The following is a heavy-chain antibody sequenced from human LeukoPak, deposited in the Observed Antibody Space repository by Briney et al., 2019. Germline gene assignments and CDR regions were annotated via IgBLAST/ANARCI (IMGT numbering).Heavy chain of an antibody. V-gene: IGHV1-2*02. CDR2: INPNSGAT. CDR1: GYTFTGSY. J-gene: IGHJ4*02. Sequence: ASVKVSCKASGYTFTGSYLHWVRQAPGQGLEWMGWINPNSGATNYAQKFQGRVTMTRDTSISTAYMELSRLSSDDTPVYHCARSRTGSGFLFDYWGQGTLVTVSS. CDR3: ARSRTGSGFLFDY. D-gene: IGHD3-10*01.